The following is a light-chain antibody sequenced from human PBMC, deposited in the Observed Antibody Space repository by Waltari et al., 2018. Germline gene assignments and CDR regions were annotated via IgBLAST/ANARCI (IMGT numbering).Light chain of an antibody. CDR3: CSYSTTHTFV. CDR1: TSDVGGHDF. CDR2: DVS. V-gene: IGLV2-14*03. Sequence: LTQPASVSGSPGQSITISCTGSTSDVGGHDFVSWYQQHPGKAPRLIIYDVSHRPSGVSDRFSGSKSGNTASLTISGLQADDEADYYCCSYSTTHTFVFGSGANVSIL. J-gene: IGLJ1*01.